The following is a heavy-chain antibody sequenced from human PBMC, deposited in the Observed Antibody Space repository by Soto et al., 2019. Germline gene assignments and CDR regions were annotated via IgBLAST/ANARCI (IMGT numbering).Heavy chain of an antibody. CDR2: ISSSGSTI. V-gene: IGHV3-48*03. CDR1: GFTFSSYE. J-gene: IGHJ6*02. D-gene: IGHD4-17*01. CDR3: ARYGDYYYYGMDV. Sequence: PGGSLRLSCAASGFTFSSYEMNWVRQAPGKGLEWVSYISSSGSTIYYADSVKGRFTISRDNAKNSLYLQMNSLRAEDTAVYYCARYGDYYYYGMDVWGQGTTVTVSS.